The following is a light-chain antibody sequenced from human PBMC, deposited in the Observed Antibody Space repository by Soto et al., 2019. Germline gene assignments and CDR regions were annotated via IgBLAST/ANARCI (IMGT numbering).Light chain of an antibody. Sequence: EIVLTQSPGTLSLSPGERATLSCRASQSDSSSYLAWYQQKPGRAPRLLIYGASSRATGIPDRFSGSGSGTDFTLIISRLEPEDFAVYYCQQYGSSPTFGGGTKVEIK. CDR2: GAS. J-gene: IGKJ4*01. CDR1: QSDSSSY. V-gene: IGKV3-20*01. CDR3: QQYGSSPT.